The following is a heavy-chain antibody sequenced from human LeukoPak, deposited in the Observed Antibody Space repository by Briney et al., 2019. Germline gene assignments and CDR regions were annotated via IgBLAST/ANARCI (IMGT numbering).Heavy chain of an antibody. J-gene: IGHJ4*02. CDR3: ARVNINNWHSCDY. D-gene: IGHD1-1*01. V-gene: IGHV4-4*02. CDR1: GGSISSNNW. CDR2: IYHSGSP. Sequence: PSETLSLTCAVSGGSISSNNWWGWVRQPPGEGLEWIGEIYHSGSPNYNPSLKSRVTISVDKSRNHFSLNLSSVTAADTAVYYCARVNINNWHSCDYWGQGTLVTVSS.